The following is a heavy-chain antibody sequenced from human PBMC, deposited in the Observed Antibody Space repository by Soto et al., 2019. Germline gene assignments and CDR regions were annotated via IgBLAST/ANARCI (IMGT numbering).Heavy chain of an antibody. CDR2: ISSSSSYI. CDR1: GFTFSSYS. Sequence: GGSLRLSCAASGFTFSSYSMNWVRQAPGKGLEWVSSISSSSSYIYYADSVKGRFTISRDNAKNSLYLQMNSLRAEDTAVYYCARDSLLEINPAQTVDTAVDYWGQGTLVTVSS. V-gene: IGHV3-21*01. J-gene: IGHJ4*02. D-gene: IGHD5-18*01. CDR3: ARDSLLEINPAQTVDTAVDY.